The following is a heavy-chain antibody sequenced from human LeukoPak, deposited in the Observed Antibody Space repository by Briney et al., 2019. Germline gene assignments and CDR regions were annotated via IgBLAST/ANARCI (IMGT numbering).Heavy chain of an antibody. J-gene: IGHJ5*02. Sequence: ASVKVSCTASGYTFTSYDINWVRQATGQGLEWMGWMNPNSGNTGYAQKFQGRVTMTRNTSISTAYMELSSLRSEDTAVYYCARVLRATWAWIPWGQGTLVTVSS. V-gene: IGHV1-8*01. D-gene: IGHD1-1*01. CDR3: ARVLRATWAWIP. CDR2: MNPNSGNT. CDR1: GYTFTSYD.